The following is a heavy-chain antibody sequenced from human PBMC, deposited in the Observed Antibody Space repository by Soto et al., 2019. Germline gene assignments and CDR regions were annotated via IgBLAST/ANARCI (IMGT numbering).Heavy chain of an antibody. J-gene: IGHJ6*02. D-gene: IGHD6-25*01. Sequence: EVQLVESGGGLVQPGGSLRLSCAASGLTVSSNYMSWVRQAPGKGLEWVSVMYSGGSTSYADSVKGIFIISRDNYKNTMYLQMDSLRVEDTAVYYCARDISLHQRLFYGMDVWVQGNTVTVSS. CDR3: ARDISLHQRLFYGMDV. CDR2: MYSGGST. V-gene: IGHV3-66*01. CDR1: GLTVSSNY.